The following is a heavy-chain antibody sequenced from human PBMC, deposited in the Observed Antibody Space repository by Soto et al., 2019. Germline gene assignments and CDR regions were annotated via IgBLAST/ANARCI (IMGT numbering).Heavy chain of an antibody. CDR3: AKGDWYFEL. V-gene: IGHV3-9*01. CDR2: ISWNSDSI. Sequence: DEQLVESGGGLVQPGRSLRLSCAASGFTFDDYAMHWVRQAPGKGLEWVSSISWNSDSIGYAASAKGRFTISRDNAKTSLYLQMNSLRAEDTALYYCAKGDWYFELWGRGTLVTVSS. CDR1: GFTFDDYA. J-gene: IGHJ2*01.